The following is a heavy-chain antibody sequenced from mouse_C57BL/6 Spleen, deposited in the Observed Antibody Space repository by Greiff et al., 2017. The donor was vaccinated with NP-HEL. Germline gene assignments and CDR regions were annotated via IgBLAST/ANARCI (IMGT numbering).Heavy chain of an antibody. Sequence: QVQLQQSGPGLVQPSQSLSITCTVSGFSLTSYGVHWVRQSPGKGLEWLGVIWSGGSTDYNAAFISRLSISKDNSKSQVFFKMNSLQADDTAIYYCARMPDYYGSSFYAMDYWGQGTSVTVSS. CDR2: IWSGGST. J-gene: IGHJ4*01. CDR1: GFSLTSYG. D-gene: IGHD1-1*01. CDR3: ARMPDYYGSSFYAMDY. V-gene: IGHV2-2*01.